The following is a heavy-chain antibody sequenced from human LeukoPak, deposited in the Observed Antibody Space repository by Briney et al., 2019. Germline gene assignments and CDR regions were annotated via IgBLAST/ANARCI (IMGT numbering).Heavy chain of an antibody. CDR1: GFTFHDYA. V-gene: IGHV3-9*01. D-gene: IGHD3-9*01. Sequence: PGRSLRLSCAASGFTFHDYAMHWVRQAPGKGLEGVSGISWNSGSIGYADSVKGRFTISRDNAKNSLYLQMNSLRAEDTALYYCAKGVRYFDWVFDYWGQGTLVTVSS. CDR2: ISWNSGSI. CDR3: AKGVRYFDWVFDY. J-gene: IGHJ4*02.